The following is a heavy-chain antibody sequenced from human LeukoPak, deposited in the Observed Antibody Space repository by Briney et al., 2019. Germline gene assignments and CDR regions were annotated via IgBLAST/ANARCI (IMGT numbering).Heavy chain of an antibody. CDR2: MNPNSGNT. D-gene: IGHD2-2*01. CDR3: ARADVVVVVPAASYYYYYMDV. J-gene: IGHJ6*03. Sequence: GASVKVSCKASGYTFTSYDINWVRQATGQGLEWMGWMNPNSGNTGYAQKFQGRVTITRNTSISTAYMELSSLRSEDTAVDYCARADVVVVVPAASYYYYYMDVWGKGTTVTVSS. CDR1: GYTFTSYD. V-gene: IGHV1-8*03.